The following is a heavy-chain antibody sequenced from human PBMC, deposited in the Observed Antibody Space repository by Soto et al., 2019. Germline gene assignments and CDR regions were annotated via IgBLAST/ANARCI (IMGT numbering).Heavy chain of an antibody. D-gene: IGHD2-15*01. Sequence: GGSLRLSCAASGFTFSRYAMGWVRQGPVKGLEWIAVVTICDSTHSADSVSGRFTISINNSNNTLSLQMNGLTAEDTAVYFCAQRRGAGGHFDYWGQGALVTVSS. CDR2: VTICDST. J-gene: IGHJ4*02. CDR1: GFTFSRYA. CDR3: AQRRGAGGHFDY. V-gene: IGHV3-23*01.